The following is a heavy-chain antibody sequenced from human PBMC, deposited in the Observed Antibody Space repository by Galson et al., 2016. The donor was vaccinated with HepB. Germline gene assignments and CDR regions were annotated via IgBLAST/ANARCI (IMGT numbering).Heavy chain of an antibody. CDR3: AKRAYYGSGRNGGGMDV. Sequence: WYDGSNKFYADSVKGRSTISRDNSNNRLYLQMNSLRAEDTAVYYCAKRAYYGSGRNGGGMDVWGQGTTVTVSS. V-gene: IGHV3-33*06. D-gene: IGHD3-10*01. J-gene: IGHJ6*02. CDR2: WYDGSNK.